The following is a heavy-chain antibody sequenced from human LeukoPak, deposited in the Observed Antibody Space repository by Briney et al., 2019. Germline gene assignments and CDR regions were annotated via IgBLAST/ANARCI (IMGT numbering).Heavy chain of an antibody. CDR2: ISGSSHYT. V-gene: IGHV3-11*06. D-gene: IGHD4-17*01. CDR1: GFTFSDHY. Sequence: GGSLRLSCAASGFTFSDHYMSWIRQAPGRGLEWVSYISGSSHYTNTADSVKGRFAISRDNAKNSLYLQMNSLRTEDTAVYYCARVTLYGESALDYWGQGTLVTVSS. CDR3: ARVTLYGESALDY. J-gene: IGHJ4*02.